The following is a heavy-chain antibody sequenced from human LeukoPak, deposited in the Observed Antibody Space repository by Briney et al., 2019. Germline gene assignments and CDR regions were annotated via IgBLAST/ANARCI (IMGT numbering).Heavy chain of an antibody. D-gene: IGHD2-2*01. CDR2: INPNSGGT. Sequence: VASVKVSCKASGYTFTGYYMHWVRQAPGQGLEWMGWINPNSGGTNYAQKFQGRVTMTRDTSVSTAYMELSRLRSDDTAVYYCAREADKYHLLTHRPRIYYFDYWGQGTLVTVSS. CDR3: AREADKYHLLTHRPRIYYFDY. CDR1: GYTFTGYY. V-gene: IGHV1-2*02. J-gene: IGHJ4*02.